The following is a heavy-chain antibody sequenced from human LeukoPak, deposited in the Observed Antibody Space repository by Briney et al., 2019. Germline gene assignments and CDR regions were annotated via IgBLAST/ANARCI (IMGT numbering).Heavy chain of an antibody. Sequence: PGGSLRLSCAASGFTFSSYGMHWVRQAPGKGLEWVSVINTSGGNTDYADPVKGRFTISRDNSKNTLYLQMNSLRAEDTAVYYCAKGSGWYVWGQGTLVTVSS. D-gene: IGHD6-19*01. CDR2: INTSGGNT. CDR1: GFTFSSYG. J-gene: IGHJ4*02. CDR3: AKGSGWYV. V-gene: IGHV3-23*01.